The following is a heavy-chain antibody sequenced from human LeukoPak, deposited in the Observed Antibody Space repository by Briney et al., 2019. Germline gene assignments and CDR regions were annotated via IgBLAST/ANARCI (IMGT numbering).Heavy chain of an antibody. D-gene: IGHD2-2*01. CDR1: GGSISSGGYY. CDR2: IYYSGST. CDR3: ARGPRGRVPAAMGYYFAY. Sequence: SQTLSLTCTVSGGSISSGGYYWSWLRQHPGKGLEWIGYIYYSGSTYYNPSLESRVTISVDTSKNQFPLKLSSVTAADPAVYYCARGPRGRVPAAMGYYFAYWGQGTLVTVPS. J-gene: IGHJ4*02. V-gene: IGHV4-31*03.